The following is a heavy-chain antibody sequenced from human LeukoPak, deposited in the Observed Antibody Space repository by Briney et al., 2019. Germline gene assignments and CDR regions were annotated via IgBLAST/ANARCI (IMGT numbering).Heavy chain of an antibody. CDR1: GGSFSGYY. V-gene: IGHV4-34*01. CDR2: INHSGST. D-gene: IGHD4-11*01. J-gene: IGHJ4*02. CDR3: AREGTTVTHFDY. Sequence: PSETLSLTCAVYGGSFSGYYWSWIRQPPGKGLEWIGEINHSGSTNYNPSLKSRVTISIDTSKNQFSLKLSSVTAADTAVYYCAREGTTVTHFDYWGQGTLATVSS.